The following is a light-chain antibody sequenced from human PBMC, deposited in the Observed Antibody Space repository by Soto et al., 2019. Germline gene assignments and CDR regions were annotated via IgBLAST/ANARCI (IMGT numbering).Light chain of an antibody. CDR1: SSDVGGYDA. CDR3: SSYRRGSAPYV. V-gene: IGLV2-14*01. Sequence: QSVLTQPASVSGSPGQSITISCTGTSSDVGGYDAVAWYQQYPGKAPKLMIYEVSNRLSGISDRFSGSKSGNTASLTISGLQAADEADCYCSSYRRGSAPYVFGTGTKLTVL. J-gene: IGLJ1*01. CDR2: EVS.